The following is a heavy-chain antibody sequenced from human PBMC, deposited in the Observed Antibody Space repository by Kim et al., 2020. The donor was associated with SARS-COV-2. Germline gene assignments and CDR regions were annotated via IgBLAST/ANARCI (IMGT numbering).Heavy chain of an antibody. CDR1: GYTFTPYA. CDR2: INTNTGHP. CDR3: ARDGVGGYDY. V-gene: IGHV7-4-1*02. Sequence: ASVKVSCRTSGYTFTPYAINWVRQAPGQGLEWMGWINTNTGHPTYAQGFTGRFVFSLDSSVRSAYLLISSLKVEDTAVYYCARDGVGGYDYWDQGTLVTV. J-gene: IGHJ4*02. D-gene: IGHD3-16*01.